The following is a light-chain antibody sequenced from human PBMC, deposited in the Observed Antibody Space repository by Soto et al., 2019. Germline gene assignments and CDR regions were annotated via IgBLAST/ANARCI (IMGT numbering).Light chain of an antibody. V-gene: IGKV1-5*01. CDR1: QSISSW. CDR2: DAS. Sequence: DIPMTQSPSTLSASVGDRVTITCRASQSISSWLAWYQHKPGQAPKLLIYDASSLESGVPSRFSGSGSGTEFTLTISSLQPDDFATYYCQQYNSYVSTFGQGTKVEIK. J-gene: IGKJ1*01. CDR3: QQYNSYVST.